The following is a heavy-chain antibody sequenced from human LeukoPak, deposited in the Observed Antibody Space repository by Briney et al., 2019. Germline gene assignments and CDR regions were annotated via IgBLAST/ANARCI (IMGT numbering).Heavy chain of an antibody. CDR1: GFTFSDYE. CDR3: ARVRTTDTLTGCKQELDH. Sequence: PGGSLRLSCAASGFTFSDYEMNWVRQAPEKGLEWVSYISAGAGVIFYADSVKGRFSITRDNAKNSLFLQMNSLRAEDTAVYYCARVRTTDTLTGCKQELDHWGRGTLVTVSS. CDR2: ISAGAGVI. D-gene: IGHD3-9*01. J-gene: IGHJ4*02. V-gene: IGHV3-48*03.